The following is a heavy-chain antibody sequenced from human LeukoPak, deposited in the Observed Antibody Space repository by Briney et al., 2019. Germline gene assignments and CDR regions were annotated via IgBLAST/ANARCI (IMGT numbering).Heavy chain of an antibody. CDR2: IYYSGST. D-gene: IGHD1-26*01. CDR3: ATGIRRYSGSYTFDY. V-gene: IGHV4-31*03. Sequence: SQTLSLTCTVSGGSISSGGYYWSWIRQHPGKGLEWIGYIYYSGSTYYNPSLMSRVTISVDTSKNQFSLKLSSVTAADTAVYYCATGIRRYSGSYTFDYWGQGTLVTVSS. CDR1: GGSISSGGYY. J-gene: IGHJ4*02.